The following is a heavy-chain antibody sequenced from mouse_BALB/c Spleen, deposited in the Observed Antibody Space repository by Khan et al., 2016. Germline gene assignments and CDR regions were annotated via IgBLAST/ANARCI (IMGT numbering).Heavy chain of an antibody. V-gene: IGHV5-4*02. D-gene: IGHD2-14*01. J-gene: IGHJ2*01. CDR1: GFTFSDYY. CDR3: ARGGYDGYVDY. Sequence: EVELVESGGGLVKPGGSLKLSCAASGFTFSDYYMYWVRQTPEKRQEWVATISDGGRYTYYPDSVKGRFIIFRDNVKNNLNLQLSSLKSEDKARYYSARGGYDGYVDYWGQGTTLTVSS. CDR2: ISDGGRYT.